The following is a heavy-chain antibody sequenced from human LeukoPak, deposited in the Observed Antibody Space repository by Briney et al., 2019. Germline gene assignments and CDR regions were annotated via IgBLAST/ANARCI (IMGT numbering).Heavy chain of an antibody. CDR1: GFTFSTYV. V-gene: IGHV3-23*01. CDR2: ISGSGGTT. D-gene: IGHD3-16*01. Sequence: GGSLRLSCEASGFTFSTYVMSWVRQAPGKGLECVSSISGSGGTTYYTDSVKGRFTISRDNSKNTVYLQMSSLTVEDTAIYYCAKEKLRYYDYWGQGALVTVSS. CDR3: AKEKLRYYDY. J-gene: IGHJ4*02.